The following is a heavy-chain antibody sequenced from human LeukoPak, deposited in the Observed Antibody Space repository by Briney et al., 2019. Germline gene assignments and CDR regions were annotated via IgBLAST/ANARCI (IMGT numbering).Heavy chain of an antibody. CDR3: AKDRTYYYDSSGYYYQY. CDR1: GFTFSSYA. D-gene: IGHD3-22*01. Sequence: GGSLRLSCAASGFTFSSYAMGWVRQAPGKGLEWVSAISGSGGSTYYADSVKGRFTISRDNSKNTLYLQMNSLRAEDTAVYYCAKDRTYYYDSSGYYYQYWGQGTLVTVSS. CDR2: ISGSGGST. V-gene: IGHV3-23*01. J-gene: IGHJ4*02.